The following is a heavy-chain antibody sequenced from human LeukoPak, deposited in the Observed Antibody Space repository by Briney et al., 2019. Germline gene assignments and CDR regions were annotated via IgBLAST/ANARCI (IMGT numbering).Heavy chain of an antibody. Sequence: GGSLRLSCAASGFTFDDYAMHWVRQAPGKGLEWVSGISWNSGSIGYADSVKGRFTISRDNAKNSLYLQMNSLRAEDTALYYCAEGYSGYDWDFDYWGQGTLVTVSS. V-gene: IGHV3-9*01. CDR2: ISWNSGSI. CDR1: GFTFDDYA. D-gene: IGHD5-12*01. J-gene: IGHJ4*02. CDR3: AEGYSGYDWDFDY.